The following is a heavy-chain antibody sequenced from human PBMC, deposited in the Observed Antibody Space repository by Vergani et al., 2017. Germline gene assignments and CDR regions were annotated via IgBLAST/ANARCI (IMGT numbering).Heavy chain of an antibody. Sequence: EVQLVESGGGLVQPGRSLRLSCAASGFTFDDYAMHWVRQAPGKGLEWVSGISWNSGSIGYADSVKGRFTISRDNAKNSLYLQMNSLRAEDTAVYYCAREYSTGWSFDYWGQGTMVTVSS. CDR1: GFTFDDYA. V-gene: IGHV3-9*01. D-gene: IGHD6-19*01. J-gene: IGHJ4*02. CDR2: ISWNSGSI. CDR3: AREYSTGWSFDY.